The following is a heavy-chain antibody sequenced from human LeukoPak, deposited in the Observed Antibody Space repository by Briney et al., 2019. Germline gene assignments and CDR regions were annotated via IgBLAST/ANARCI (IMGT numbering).Heavy chain of an antibody. CDR2: IRSKANTYAT. CDR1: GFTFSGSA. Sequence: GGSLRLSCAASGFTFSGSAMHWVRQASGKGLEWVGRIRSKANTYATAYAASVKGRYTISRDDSKNTAYLQMNSLKAEGAAVYYCSSLADYWGQGTLVTDCS. D-gene: IGHD3-3*02. V-gene: IGHV3-73*01. J-gene: IGHJ4*02. CDR3: SSLADY.